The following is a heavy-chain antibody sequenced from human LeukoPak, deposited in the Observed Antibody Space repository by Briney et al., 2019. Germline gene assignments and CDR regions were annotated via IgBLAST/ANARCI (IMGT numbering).Heavy chain of an antibody. J-gene: IGHJ6*02. CDR1: GFTFSSYA. CDR3: AKSPYCGGDCYSYYYYYGMDV. V-gene: IGHV3-23*01. CDR2: ISGSGGST. D-gene: IGHD2-21*02. Sequence: GGSLRLSCAASGFTFSSYAMSWVRQAPGKGLEWVSAISGSGGSTYYADSVKGRFTTSRDNSKNTLYLQMNSLRAEDTAVYYCAKSPYCGGDCYSYYYYYGMDVWGQGTTVTVSS.